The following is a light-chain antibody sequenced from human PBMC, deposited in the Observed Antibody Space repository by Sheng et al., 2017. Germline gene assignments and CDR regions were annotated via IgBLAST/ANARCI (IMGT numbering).Light chain of an antibody. V-gene: IGKV1-5*03. Sequence: DVQMTQSPSTLSASVGDRVTITCRANQNISNWLAWYQQKPGRAPNLLIYTASTLKAEVPLRFSGSGSETEFTLTISSLQPDDFATYYCQQYDSYSITFGQGTRLEIK. CDR2: TAS. CDR1: QNISNW. CDR3: QQYDSYSIT. J-gene: IGKJ5*01.